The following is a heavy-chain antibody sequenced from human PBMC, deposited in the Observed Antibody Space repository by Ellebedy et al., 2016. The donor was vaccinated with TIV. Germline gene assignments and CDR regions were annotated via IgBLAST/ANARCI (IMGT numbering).Heavy chain of an antibody. Sequence: SGSTLVKPTQTLTLTCTLSGLSVSDNGVRVSWIRQPPGKALEWLARIDLYDDNFYSTSLKTRLTISKDTSKNKVVLTMTNMDPVDTATYYCAQHEPSVAGVFDYWGQGTLVTVSS. J-gene: IGHJ4*02. CDR3: AQHEPSVAGVFDY. CDR2: IDLYDDN. CDR1: GLSVSDNGVR. V-gene: IGHV2-70*04. D-gene: IGHD6-19*01.